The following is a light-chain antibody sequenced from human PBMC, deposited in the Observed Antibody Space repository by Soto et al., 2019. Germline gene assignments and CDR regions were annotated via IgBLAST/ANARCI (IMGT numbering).Light chain of an antibody. CDR2: KVS. CDR3: MQGSHWPRT. Sequence: EVVMTQSPLSLPVTLGQPASISCRSSQSLVNSDGNTYLNWFQQRPGQSPRRLIYKVSNRSSGVPDRFSGSGSGTDFTLKISRVEAEDLGVYYCMQGSHWPRTFGQGTKVEIK. J-gene: IGKJ1*01. V-gene: IGKV2-30*01. CDR1: QSLVNSDGNTY.